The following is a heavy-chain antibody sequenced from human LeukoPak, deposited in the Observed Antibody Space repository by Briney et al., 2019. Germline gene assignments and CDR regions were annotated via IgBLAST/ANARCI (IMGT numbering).Heavy chain of an antibody. V-gene: IGHV1-2*02. J-gene: IGHJ4*02. CDR1: GYTFTDYY. D-gene: IGHD3-10*01. Sequence: ASVKVSCKASGYTFTDYYMHWVRQAPGQGLEWMGWINPNSGGTNYAQKFQGGVTMTRDTSISTAYMELSRLRSDDTAVYYCARAVYGSGSSFDYWGQGTLVTVSS. CDR3: ARAVYGSGSSFDY. CDR2: INPNSGGT.